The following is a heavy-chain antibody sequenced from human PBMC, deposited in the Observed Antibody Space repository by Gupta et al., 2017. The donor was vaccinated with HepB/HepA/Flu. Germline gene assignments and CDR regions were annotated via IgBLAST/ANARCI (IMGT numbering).Heavy chain of an antibody. CDR3: AKDKFNGAGAGMCYFDY. V-gene: IGHV3-9*01. CDR1: GFTFGNFA. CDR2: ISRNSGSI. Sequence: EVQLVESGGGLVQPGRSLRPSCAASGFTFGNFALHWSRQAPGKGLEWVGGISRNSGSIGYADSVKGRFTISRDNAKNSLYLQMNSLRAEDTDLYYCAKDKFNGAGAGMCYFDYWGQGTLVTVSS. D-gene: IGHD6-19*01. J-gene: IGHJ4*02.